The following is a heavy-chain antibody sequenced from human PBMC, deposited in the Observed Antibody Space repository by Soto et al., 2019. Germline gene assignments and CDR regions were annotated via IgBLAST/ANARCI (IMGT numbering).Heavy chain of an antibody. Sequence: QVQLVESGGGVVQPGRSLRLSCAASGFTFSSYAMHWVRQAPGKGLEWVAVISYDGSNKYYADSVKGRFTISRDNSKNTLYLQMNSLSAEDTAVYYCAREEWLHFDYWGQGTLVTVSS. V-gene: IGHV3-30-3*01. CDR3: AREEWLHFDY. CDR1: GFTFSSYA. D-gene: IGHD5-12*01. CDR2: ISYDGSNK. J-gene: IGHJ4*02.